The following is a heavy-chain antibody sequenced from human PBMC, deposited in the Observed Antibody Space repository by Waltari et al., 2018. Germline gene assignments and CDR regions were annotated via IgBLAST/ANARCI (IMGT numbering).Heavy chain of an antibody. V-gene: IGHV4-39*01. Sequence: QLQLQESGPGLVKPSETLSLTCTVSGGSISSSSYYWGWTRQPPGKGLEWIGSIYYSGSTYYNPSLKSRVTISVDTSKNQFSLKLSSVTAADTAVYYCARQNLRGYSGYDFGYWGQGTLVTVSS. CDR2: IYYSGST. CDR3: ARQNLRGYSGYDFGY. J-gene: IGHJ4*02. CDR1: GGSISSSSYY. D-gene: IGHD5-12*01.